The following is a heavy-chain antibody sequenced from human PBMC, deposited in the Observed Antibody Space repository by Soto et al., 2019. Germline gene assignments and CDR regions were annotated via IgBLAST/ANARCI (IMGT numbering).Heavy chain of an antibody. D-gene: IGHD1-26*01. CDR3: ATDGGYPGSNFDGAY. J-gene: IGHJ4*02. CDR1: GFTFTKAY. Sequence: EVQLVESGGGLVEPGGSIRLSCVASGFTFTKAYMTWVRQAPGKGREWVGRIKGSHAGGTTDYATSVKGRFTISRDDSKNTLYLQMNSLKTEDTSVYYSATDGGYPGSNFDGAYWCQGTLVTVSS. V-gene: IGHV3-15*01. CDR2: IKGSHAGGTT.